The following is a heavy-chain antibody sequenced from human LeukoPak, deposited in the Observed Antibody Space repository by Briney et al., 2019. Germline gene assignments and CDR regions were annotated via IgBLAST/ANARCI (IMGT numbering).Heavy chain of an antibody. Sequence: GASVKVSCKASGYTFTSYDINWVRQATGQGLEWMGWMNPNSGNTGYAQKFQGRVTMTRNTSISTAYMELSSLGSEDTAVYYCARDDYGDYEFDYWGQGTLVTVSS. D-gene: IGHD4-17*01. J-gene: IGHJ4*02. CDR3: ARDDYGDYEFDY. CDR2: MNPNSGNT. CDR1: GYTFTSYD. V-gene: IGHV1-8*01.